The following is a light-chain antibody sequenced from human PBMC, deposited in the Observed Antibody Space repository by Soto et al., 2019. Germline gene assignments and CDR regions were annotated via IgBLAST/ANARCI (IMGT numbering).Light chain of an antibody. CDR3: KQSYSTPRT. J-gene: IGKJ2*02. V-gene: IGKV1-39*01. CDR2: AAS. Sequence: DIQMTQSPSSLSASVGDRVTITCRASQSISSYLNWYQQKPGKAPKLLIYAASSLQSGVPSRVSGSGSETDFTLTISSLQPEDFATYYCKQSYSTPRTFGQGTKLEIK. CDR1: QSISSY.